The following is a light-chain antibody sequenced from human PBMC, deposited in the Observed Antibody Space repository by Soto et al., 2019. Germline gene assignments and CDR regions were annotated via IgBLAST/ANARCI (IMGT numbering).Light chain of an antibody. J-gene: IGLJ3*02. V-gene: IGLV1-40*01. Sequence: QSVLTQPPSVSGAPGQRVTISCTGSTSNIGAGYDVHWYQQKDPRAAPKLLIYRNYQRPSGVPDRISGSKSGTSASLAISGLRSEDEADYYCASWDDRLSGVVFGGGTQLTVL. CDR2: RNY. CDR3: ASWDDRLSGVV. CDR1: TSNIGAGYD.